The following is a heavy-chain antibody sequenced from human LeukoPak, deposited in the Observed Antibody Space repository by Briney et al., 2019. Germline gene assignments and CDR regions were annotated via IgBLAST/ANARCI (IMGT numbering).Heavy chain of an antibody. D-gene: IGHD2-15*01. CDR2: ISSNGGST. Sequence: PGGSLRLSCAASGFTFSSYAMHWVRQAPGKGLEYVSAISSNGGSTYYANSVKGRFTIPRDNSKNTLYLQMGSLRAEDMAVYYCARFPRSGVAYWGQGTLVTVSS. V-gene: IGHV3-64*01. CDR1: GFTFSSYA. CDR3: ARFPRSGVAY. J-gene: IGHJ4*02.